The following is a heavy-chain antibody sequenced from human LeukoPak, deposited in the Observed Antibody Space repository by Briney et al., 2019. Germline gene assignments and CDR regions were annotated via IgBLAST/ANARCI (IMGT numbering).Heavy chain of an antibody. V-gene: IGHV4-59*01. CDR2: IYYTGTT. CDR1: GGSISGFY. J-gene: IGHJ4*02. D-gene: IGHD3-16*01. CDR3: ARDPAGGGGFFGY. Sequence: PSETLSLTCTVSGGSISGFYWNWIRQPPGKGLEWIGYIYYTGTTNYNPANPSLTSRVTISVDTSNNQFSLKLSSVTAADTAVYYCARDPAGGGGFFGYWGQGALVTVSS.